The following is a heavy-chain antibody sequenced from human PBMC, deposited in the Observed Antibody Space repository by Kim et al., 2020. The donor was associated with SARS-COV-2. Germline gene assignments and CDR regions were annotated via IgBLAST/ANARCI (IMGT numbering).Heavy chain of an antibody. J-gene: IGHJ4*02. Sequence: YYAECVKGRFTISRDNSKNPLYLQMNSLRAEDTAVYYCARDPTTSGYYDYWGQGTLVTVSS. V-gene: IGHV3-53*01. D-gene: IGHD3-3*01. CDR3: ARDPTTSGYYDY.